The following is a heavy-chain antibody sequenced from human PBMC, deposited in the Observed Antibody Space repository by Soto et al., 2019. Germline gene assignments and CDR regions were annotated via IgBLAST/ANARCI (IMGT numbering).Heavy chain of an antibody. CDR3: AKDVVVLMVYGSFDY. Sequence: PGGSLRLSCAASGCTFSSYAMIWVRQAPGKGLEWVSAISGSGGSTYYADSVKGRFTISRDNSKNTLYLQMNSLRAEDTAVYYCAKDVVVLMVYGSFDYWGQGTLVTSPQ. D-gene: IGHD2-8*01. J-gene: IGHJ4*02. CDR2: ISGSGGST. CDR1: GCTFSSYA. V-gene: IGHV3-23*01.